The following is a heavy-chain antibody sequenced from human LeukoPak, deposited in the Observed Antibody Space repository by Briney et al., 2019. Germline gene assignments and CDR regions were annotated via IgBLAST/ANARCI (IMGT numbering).Heavy chain of an antibody. J-gene: IGHJ4*02. D-gene: IGHD4-17*01. V-gene: IGHV3-23*01. Sequence: GGSLRLSCAASGLAFSRHAMIWVRQAPGKGLEWVSSFGGAGGGSKTYYADSVKGRFTISRDNSKSVVFLHLNSLRAEDTAVYFCATVSEPPTVTPFDYWGQGTMVVVSS. CDR3: ATVSEPPTVTPFDY. CDR1: GLAFSRHA. CDR2: FGGAGGGSKT.